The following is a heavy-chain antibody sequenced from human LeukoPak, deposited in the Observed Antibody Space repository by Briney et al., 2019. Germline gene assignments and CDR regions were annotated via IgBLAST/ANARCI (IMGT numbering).Heavy chain of an antibody. CDR1: GFTFSSYS. CDR3: AKARPKIWLAPDY. J-gene: IGHJ4*02. D-gene: IGHD6-19*01. V-gene: IGHV3-21*04. Sequence: NSGGSLRLSCAASGFTFSSYSMNWVRQAPGKGLEWVSSISSSSSYIYYADSVKGRFTISRDNAKNSLYLQMNSLSAEDTAVYYCAKARPKIWLAPDYWGQGTLVTVSS. CDR2: ISSSSSYI.